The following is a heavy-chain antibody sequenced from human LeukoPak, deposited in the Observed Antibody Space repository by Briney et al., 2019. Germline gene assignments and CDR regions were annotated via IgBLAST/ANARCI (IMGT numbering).Heavy chain of an antibody. Sequence: GASVKVSCKASGYTFTGYYMHWVRQAPGQRLEWMGWINPNSGGTNYAQKFQGRVTMTRDTSISTAYMELSRLGSDDTAVYYCARVYSSGWPIDYWGQGTLVTVSS. V-gene: IGHV1-2*02. D-gene: IGHD6-19*01. CDR1: GYTFTGYY. J-gene: IGHJ4*02. CDR3: ARVYSSGWPIDY. CDR2: INPNSGGT.